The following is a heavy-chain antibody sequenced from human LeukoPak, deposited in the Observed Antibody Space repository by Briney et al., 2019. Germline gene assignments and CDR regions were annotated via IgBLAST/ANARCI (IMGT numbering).Heavy chain of an antibody. J-gene: IGHJ4*02. V-gene: IGHV3-21*04. CDR2: ISSSSSYI. CDR3: AKDVVRLGAPTY. CDR1: GFTFSSYS. Sequence: TTGGSLRLSCAASGFTFSSYSMNWVRQAPGKGLEWVSSISSSSSYIYYADSVKGRFTISRDNAKNSLYLQMNSLRAEDTAVYYCAKDVVRLGAPTYWGQGTLVTVSS. D-gene: IGHD3-16*01.